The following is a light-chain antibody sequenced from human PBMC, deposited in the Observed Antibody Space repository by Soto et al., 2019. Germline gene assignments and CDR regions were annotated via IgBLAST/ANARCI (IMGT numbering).Light chain of an antibody. V-gene: IGLV2-23*01. CDR2: ADS. CDR1: SNDVGNYNL. Sequence: QSALTQPASVSGSPGQSITISCTGTSNDVGNYNLVSWFQQHPGKAPKLMIYADSKRPSGVSNRFSGSKSGNTASLIISGLQAEDEADSYCCSYAGGDTWVFGGGTKLTVL. J-gene: IGLJ3*02. CDR3: CSYAGGDTWV.